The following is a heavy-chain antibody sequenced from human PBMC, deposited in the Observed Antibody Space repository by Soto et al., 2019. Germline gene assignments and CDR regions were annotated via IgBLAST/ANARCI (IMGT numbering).Heavy chain of an antibody. D-gene: IGHD1-1*01. J-gene: IGHJ3*02. CDR3: ARAGFCSTTSISGAFNI. CDR2: INAGNGNT. V-gene: IGHV1-3*01. Sequence: QVQLVQSGAEVKKPGASVKVSCKASGYTFTNYAMHWVRQAPGQRPEWMGWINAGNGNTKFSQRFQGRVTMTRDTSANIAYMELSSLTSEATDVYYCARAGFCSTTSISGAFNILGKGTMFTVSS. CDR1: GYTFTNYA.